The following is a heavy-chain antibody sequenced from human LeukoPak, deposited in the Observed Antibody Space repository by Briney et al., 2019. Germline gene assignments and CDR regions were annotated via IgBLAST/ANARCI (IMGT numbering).Heavy chain of an antibody. CDR3: AKVGLGGSYGSLDY. CDR2: IKSKADGGTT. CDR1: GFTFSNAW. J-gene: IGHJ4*02. V-gene: IGHV3-15*01. D-gene: IGHD3-10*01. Sequence: GGSLRLSCAASGFTFSNAWMSWVRQAPGKGLEWVGRIKSKADGGTTDYAPPVKGRFTISRDDSENTLFLQMNSLRAEDTAAYYCAKVGLGGSYGSLDYWGQGTLVTVSS.